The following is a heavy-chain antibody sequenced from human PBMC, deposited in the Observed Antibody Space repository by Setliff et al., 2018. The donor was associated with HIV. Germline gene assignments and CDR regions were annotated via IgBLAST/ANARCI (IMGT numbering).Heavy chain of an antibody. CDR2: IQSKTYGEST. J-gene: IGHJ4*02. Sequence: ESLQISCAASGFTFNNAWMSWVRQAPGKGLEWVGRIQSKTYGESTDYAAHVKGRFTISRDYSKNTLILQMNILKAEDTAMYYCTKGRTYYDILTGRKTNDYWGQGTLVTVSS. V-gene: IGHV3-15*01. D-gene: IGHD3-9*01. CDR3: TKGRTYYDILTGRKTNDY. CDR1: GFTFNNAW.